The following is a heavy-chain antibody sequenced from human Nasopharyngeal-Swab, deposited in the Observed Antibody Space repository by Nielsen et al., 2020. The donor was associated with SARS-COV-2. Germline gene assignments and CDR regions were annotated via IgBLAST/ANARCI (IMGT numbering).Heavy chain of an antibody. D-gene: IGHD4-23*01. CDR3: ARGWVGYFGGFDC. Sequence: WIRQPPGKGLDWIFSIYSTGSTDYNPSLKSRVTISIDTSKNQFSLKLTSVTAADTAVFYCARGWVGYFGGFDCWGQGTLVTVSS. J-gene: IGHJ4*02. V-gene: IGHV4-59*01. CDR2: IYSTGST.